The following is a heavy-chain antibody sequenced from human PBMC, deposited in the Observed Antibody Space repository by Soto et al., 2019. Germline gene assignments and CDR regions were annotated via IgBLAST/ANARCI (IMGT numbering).Heavy chain of an antibody. CDR2: INAGSGNT. Sequence: QVQLVQSGAEVKRPGASVKVSCKSSGYTFTTYAIHWVRQAPGQRLQWMGWINAGSGNTKYSQDFQGRVTFTRDTSATTSYMELSSLTSEDTAVYYCARVPPWGNSGSYSIQHYDSWGQGTLVTVSS. D-gene: IGHD3-10*01. J-gene: IGHJ4*02. V-gene: IGHV1-3*01. CDR3: ARVPPWGNSGSYSIQHYDS. CDR1: GYTFTTYA.